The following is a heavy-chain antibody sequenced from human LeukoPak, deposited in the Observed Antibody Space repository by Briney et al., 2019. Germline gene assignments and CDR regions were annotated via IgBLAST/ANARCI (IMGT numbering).Heavy chain of an antibody. J-gene: IGHJ4*02. CDR1: GDLISRSNW. D-gene: IGHD6-19*01. CDR3: ARQPVAGTVYYFDY. CDR2: IYHSGST. V-gene: IGHV4-4*02. Sequence: PSETLSLTCTVSGDLISRSNWRGRVRQPAGAGLERMWEIYHSGSTNCKPSLRSRATISVDKSKNQCSLKLSSVTAADTAVYYCARQPVAGTVYYFDYWGQGTLVTVSS.